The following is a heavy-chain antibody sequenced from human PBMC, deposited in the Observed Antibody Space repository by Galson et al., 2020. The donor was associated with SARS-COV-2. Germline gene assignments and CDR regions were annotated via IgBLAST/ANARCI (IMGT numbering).Heavy chain of an antibody. J-gene: IGHJ5*02. D-gene: IGHD4-4*01. V-gene: IGHV1-18*04. CDR3: ARESGLQSWFDP. Sequence: ASVKVSCKASGYTFINYGITWVRQAPGQGLEWMGWISAYNGHTKYAQKFQDRVTMTTDTSTTTGYMEMRSLRSDDTAIYYCARESGLQSWFDPWGQGTLVIVSS. CDR1: GYTFINYG. CDR2: ISAYNGHT.